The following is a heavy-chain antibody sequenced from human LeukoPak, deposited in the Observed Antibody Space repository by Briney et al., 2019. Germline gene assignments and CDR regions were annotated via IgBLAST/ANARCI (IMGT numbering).Heavy chain of an antibody. J-gene: IGHJ4*02. CDR3: ARGEGYYDFWSVTPL. V-gene: IGHV3-21*04. CDR1: GFTFSSYS. D-gene: IGHD3-3*01. Sequence: GGSLRLSCAASGFTFSSYSMNWVRQAPGKGLEWVSSISSSSSYIYYADSVKGRFTISRDNAKNSLYLQMNSLRAEDTAVYYCARGEGYYDFWSVTPLWGQGTLVTVSS. CDR2: ISSSSSYI.